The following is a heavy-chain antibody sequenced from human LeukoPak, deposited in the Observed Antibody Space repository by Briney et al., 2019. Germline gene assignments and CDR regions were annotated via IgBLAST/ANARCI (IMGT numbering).Heavy chain of an antibody. CDR2: ISYDGSNK. CDR1: GFILSSYS. Sequence: GGSLRLSCVGSGFILSSYSMNWVRQAPGKGREWVAVISYDGSNKHYADSVKGRFTIPRDNSEHTLYLPMDRLMAEDQAVYYCTKDLRRRSRRFDWLDPWGQGTLVTVSS. D-gene: IGHD3-10*01. CDR3: TKDLRRRSRRFDWLDP. J-gene: IGHJ5*02. V-gene: IGHV3-30*18.